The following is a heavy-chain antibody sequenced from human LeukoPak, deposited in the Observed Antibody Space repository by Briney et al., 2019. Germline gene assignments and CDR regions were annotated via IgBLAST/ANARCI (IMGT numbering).Heavy chain of an antibody. Sequence: PSETLSLTCTVSGGSISSYYWSWIRQPAGRGLEWIGRIYTSGSTNYNPSLKSGVTMSVDTSKIQFALKLSSVTAADTAVYYCASSRRGIAVAGTIDYWGQGTLVTVSS. V-gene: IGHV4-4*07. CDR2: IYTSGST. J-gene: IGHJ4*02. D-gene: IGHD6-19*01. CDR1: GGSISSYY. CDR3: ASSRRGIAVAGTIDY.